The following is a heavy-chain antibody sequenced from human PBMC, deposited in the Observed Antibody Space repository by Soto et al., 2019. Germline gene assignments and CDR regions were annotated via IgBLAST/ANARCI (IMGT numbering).Heavy chain of an antibody. D-gene: IGHD1-26*01. CDR1: GFSVSSNY. CDR3: ARDLVGATTEYFQH. Sequence: EVQLVESGGGWVQPGGSLSLSCAASGFSVSSNYMSWVRQAPGKGLEWVSVIYSGGGTYYADSVKGRFTISRDNSKNTLYLQMNSLRAEDTAVYYCARDLVGATTEYFQHWGQGTLVTVSS. J-gene: IGHJ1*01. V-gene: IGHV3-66*01. CDR2: IYSGGGT.